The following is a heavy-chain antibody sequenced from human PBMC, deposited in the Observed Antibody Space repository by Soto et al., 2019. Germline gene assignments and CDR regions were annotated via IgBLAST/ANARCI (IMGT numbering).Heavy chain of an antibody. Sequence: GSLRLSCAASGFTVSSNYMSWVRQAPGKGLEWVSVIYSGGSTYYADSVKGRFTISRDNSKNTLYLQMNSLRPEDTAVYYCAKDREYSSLPSHGGQGTLVTVSS. D-gene: IGHD6-19*01. CDR2: IYSGGST. CDR3: AKDREYSSLPSH. CDR1: GFTVSSNY. V-gene: IGHV3-66*01. J-gene: IGHJ4*02.